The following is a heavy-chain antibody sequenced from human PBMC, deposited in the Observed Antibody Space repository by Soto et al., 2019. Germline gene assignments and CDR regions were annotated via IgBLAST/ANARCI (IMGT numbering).Heavy chain of an antibody. V-gene: IGHV3-7*03. Sequence: PGGSLRLSCVGSGFSFSASWMGWVRQAPGKGLEWVANIKQDGSLKYYVDSVRGRFTISRDNFKNSVYLQMNSLRAEDTAVYYCAKGIAAADPNWFXPWGQGTRVTVSS. CDR2: IKQDGSLK. CDR3: AKGIAAADPNWFXP. D-gene: IGHD6-13*01. CDR1: GFSFSASW. J-gene: IGHJ5*02.